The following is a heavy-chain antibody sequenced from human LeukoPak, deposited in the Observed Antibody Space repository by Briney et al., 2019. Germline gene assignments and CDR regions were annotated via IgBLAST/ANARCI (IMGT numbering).Heavy chain of an antibody. V-gene: IGHV3-30*18. D-gene: IGHD6-13*01. CDR3: AKDRRSWYEIDY. J-gene: IGHJ4*02. CDR2: ISYDGSNK. Sequence: GGSLRLSCAASGFTFSSYVMHWVRQAPGKGLEWVAVISYDGSNKYYADSVKGRFTISRDNSKNTLYLQMNSLRAEDTAVYYCAKDRRSWYEIDYWGQGTLVTVSS. CDR1: GFTFSSYV.